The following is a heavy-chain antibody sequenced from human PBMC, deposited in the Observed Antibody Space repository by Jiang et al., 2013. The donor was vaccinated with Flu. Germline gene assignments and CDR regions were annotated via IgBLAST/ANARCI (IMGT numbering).Heavy chain of an antibody. CDR2: ISAYNGNT. CDR3: ARVDDYGDYGPWFDP. J-gene: IGHJ5*02. V-gene: IGHV1-18*01. CDR1: GYTFTSYG. Sequence: GAEVKKPGASVKVSCKASGYTFTSYGISWVRQAPGQGLEWMGWISAYNGNTNYAQKLQGRVTMTTDTSTSTAYMELRSLRSDDTAVYYCARVDDYGDYGPWFDPWGQGTLVTVSS. D-gene: IGHD4-17*01.